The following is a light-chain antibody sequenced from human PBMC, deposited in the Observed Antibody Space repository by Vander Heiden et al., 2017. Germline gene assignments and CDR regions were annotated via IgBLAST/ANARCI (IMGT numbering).Light chain of an antibody. Sequence: DIVMTQSPLSLPVTPGEPASISCRSSQSLLHSNGYNYLEWYLQKPGQAPQLLIYLGSNRASGVPDRFSGSGSGTDFTLKITRVEAEDVGVFYCMQTLKTPPWTLAKGTKVKSN. CDR3: MQTLKTPPWT. CDR2: LGS. V-gene: IGKV2-28*01. J-gene: IGKJ1*01. CDR1: QSLLHSNGYNY.